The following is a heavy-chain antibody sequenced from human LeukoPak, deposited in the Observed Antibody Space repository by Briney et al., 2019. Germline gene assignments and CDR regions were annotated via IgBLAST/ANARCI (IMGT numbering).Heavy chain of an antibody. CDR3: ARSSGYYTCYFDY. Sequence: GGSLRLSCAASGFTVCSNYMSWVRQAPGKGLEWVSVIYSGGSTYYADSVKGRFTISRDNSKNTLYLQMNSLRAEDTAVYYCARSSGYYTCYFDYWGQGTLVTVSS. V-gene: IGHV3-53*01. J-gene: IGHJ4*02. D-gene: IGHD3-3*01. CDR2: IYSGGST. CDR1: GFTVCSNY.